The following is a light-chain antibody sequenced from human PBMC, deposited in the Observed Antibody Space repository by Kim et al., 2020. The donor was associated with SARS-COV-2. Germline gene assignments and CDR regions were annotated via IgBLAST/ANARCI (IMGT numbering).Light chain of an antibody. V-gene: IGLV7-46*01. CDR3: LLFYSDTRPV. CDR1: TGDVTSGHY. J-gene: IGLJ3*02. Sequence: QAVVTQEPSLTVSPGGTVTLTCGSSTGDVTSGHYPYWFQQKPGQAPRTLIYDTSNKYSWAPARFSGSLLGGQAALTLSGAQPEDEADYYCLLFYSDTRPVFGGGTQLTVL. CDR2: DTS.